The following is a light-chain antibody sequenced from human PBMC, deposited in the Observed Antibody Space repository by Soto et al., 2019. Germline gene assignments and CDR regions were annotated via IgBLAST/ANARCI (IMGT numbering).Light chain of an antibody. J-gene: IGLJ1*01. V-gene: IGLV2-14*01. CDR2: EVS. Sequence: QSALTQPASVSGSPGQSIAISCTGTSSDIGSNNYVSWYQQHPGKAPKLIIHEVSNRPSGISDHFSGSKSGNTASLTISGLQADDEADYYCSSHTTYSTRIFGTGTKVTVL. CDR1: SSDIGSNNY. CDR3: SSHTTYSTRI.